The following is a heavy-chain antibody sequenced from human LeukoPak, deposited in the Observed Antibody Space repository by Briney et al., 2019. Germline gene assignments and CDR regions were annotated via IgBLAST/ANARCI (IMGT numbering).Heavy chain of an antibody. V-gene: IGHV1-69*04. CDR1: GGTFSSYA. CDR3: ARGDYYDYVWGSYRKDYYGMDV. Sequence: SVKVSCKASGGTFSSYAISWVRQAPGQGLEWMGRIIPILGIANYAQKFQGRVTITADKSTSTAYMELSSLRSEDTAVYYCARGDYYDYVWGSYRKDYYGMDVWGQGTTVTVSS. CDR2: IIPILGIA. J-gene: IGHJ6*02. D-gene: IGHD3-16*02.